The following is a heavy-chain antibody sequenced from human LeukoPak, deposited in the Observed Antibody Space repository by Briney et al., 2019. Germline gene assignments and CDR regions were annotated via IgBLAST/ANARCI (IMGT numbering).Heavy chain of an antibody. Sequence: SETLSLTCTVSGGSISSYYWSWIRQPPGKGLEWIGYTYYSGSTNYNPSLKSRVTISVDTSKNQFSLKLSSVTAADTAVYYCARHEYGDYFDYWGQGTLVPVS. V-gene: IGHV4-59*01. D-gene: IGHD4-17*01. CDR1: GGSISSYY. CDR3: ARHEYGDYFDY. J-gene: IGHJ4*02. CDR2: TYYSGST.